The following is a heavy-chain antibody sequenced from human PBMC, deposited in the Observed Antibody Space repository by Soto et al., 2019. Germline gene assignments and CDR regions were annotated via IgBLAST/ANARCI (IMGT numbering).Heavy chain of an antibody. V-gene: IGHV4-34*01. Sequence: SETLSLTCAVYGGSFSGNYWSWIRQPPGKGLEWIGEINHSGGTNYNPSLKSRVAISKDTSKDQFSLKLSSVTAADTAVYYCSRGGAYGGWLDWGQGTLVTVSS. J-gene: IGHJ4*02. CDR2: INHSGGT. CDR1: GGSFSGNY. D-gene: IGHD6-19*01. CDR3: SRGGAYGGWLD.